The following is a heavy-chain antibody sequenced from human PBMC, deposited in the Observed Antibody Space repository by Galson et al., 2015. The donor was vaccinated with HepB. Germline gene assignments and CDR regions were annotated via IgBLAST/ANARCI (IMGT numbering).Heavy chain of an antibody. Sequence: SLRLSCAASGFTFSTYAMSWVRQAPGKGLEWVSSISDSSVSTYYADSVKGRFTISRYNSKNTLYLQMNSLRAEDTAVYYCAKVYCSGGSCYSGNWYSDRWGRRTLVTASS. V-gene: IGHV3-23*01. CDR2: ISDSSVST. D-gene: IGHD2-15*01. J-gene: IGHJ2*01. CDR1: GFTFSTYA. CDR3: AKVYCSGGSCYSGNWYSDR.